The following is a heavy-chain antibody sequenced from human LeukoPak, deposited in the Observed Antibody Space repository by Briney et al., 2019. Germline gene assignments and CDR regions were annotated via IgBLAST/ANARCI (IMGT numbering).Heavy chain of an antibody. J-gene: IGHJ6*02. V-gene: IGHV3-30*18. D-gene: IGHD3-3*01. CDR3: AKIMRRITIRDGMDV. Sequence: PGGSLRLSCAASGFTFSSYGMHWVRQAPGKGLEWVAVISYDGSNKYYADSVKGRFTISRDNSKNTLYLQMNSLRAEDTAVYYCAKIMRRITIRDGMDVWGQGTTVTVSS. CDR1: GFTFSSYG. CDR2: ISYDGSNK.